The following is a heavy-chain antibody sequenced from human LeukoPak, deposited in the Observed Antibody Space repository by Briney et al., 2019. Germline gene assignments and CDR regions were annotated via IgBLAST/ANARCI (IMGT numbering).Heavy chain of an antibody. Sequence: GESLKISCKGTGYSFTSYWISWVRQMPGKGLEWMGRIDPSDSYTNYSPSFQGHVTISADKSISTAYLQWSSLKASDTAMYYCARLGDCSGGSCYPASWWFDPWGQGTLVTVSS. CDR2: IDPSDSYT. CDR3: ARLGDCSGGSCYPASWWFDP. J-gene: IGHJ5*02. D-gene: IGHD2-15*01. V-gene: IGHV5-10-1*01. CDR1: GYSFTSYW.